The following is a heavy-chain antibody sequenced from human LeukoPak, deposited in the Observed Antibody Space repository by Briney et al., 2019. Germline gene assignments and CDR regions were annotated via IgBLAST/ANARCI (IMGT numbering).Heavy chain of an antibody. CDR1: GDSIGNYY. CDR2: IYTSGSS. V-gene: IGHV4-4*07. D-gene: IGHD3-3*01. J-gene: IGHJ3*02. CDR3: ARGISVFGVIIPDGFDI. Sequence: SETLSLTCTASGDSIGNYYWSWIRQPAGKGLDWIGRIYTSGSSNYKPSLESRVTMSVDTSKNQFSLKLTSVTAADTAVYYCARGISVFGVIIPDGFDIWGQGTMVTVSS.